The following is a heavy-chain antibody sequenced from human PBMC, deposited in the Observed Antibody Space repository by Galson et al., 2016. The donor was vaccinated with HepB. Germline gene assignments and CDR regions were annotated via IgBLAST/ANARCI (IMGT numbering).Heavy chain of an antibody. CDR2: ILSDGNIK. J-gene: IGHJ3*02. V-gene: IGHV3-30-3*01. D-gene: IGHD6-19*01. CDR3: ARYSSGWYDAFDI. Sequence: SLRLSCAASGFTFSSYAMHWVRQAPGKGLEWVTVILSDGNIKYYADSVKGRFNSSRDNSKRMLYLQMSSLRPEDTAVYYCARYSSGWYDAFDIWGQGTMVTVSS. CDR1: GFTFSSYA.